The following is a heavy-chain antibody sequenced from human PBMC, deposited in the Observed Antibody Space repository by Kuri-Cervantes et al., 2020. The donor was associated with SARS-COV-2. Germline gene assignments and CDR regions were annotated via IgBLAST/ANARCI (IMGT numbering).Heavy chain of an antibody. J-gene: IGHJ4*02. V-gene: IGHV4-38-2*02. CDR2: IYHSGST. Sequence: SETLSLTCTVSGYSISSGYYWGWIRQPPGKGLEWIGSIYHSGSTYYDPSLKSRVTISVDTSKNQFSLKLSSVTAADTAVYYCARRAAAAGINYWGQGTLVTVSS. CDR3: ARRAAAAGINY. D-gene: IGHD6-13*01. CDR1: GYSISSGYY.